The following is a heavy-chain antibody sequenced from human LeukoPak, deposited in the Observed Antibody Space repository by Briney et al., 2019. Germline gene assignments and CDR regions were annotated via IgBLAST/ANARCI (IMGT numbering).Heavy chain of an antibody. CDR1: GFTFSSYS. Sequence: GGSLRLSCAASGFTFSSYSMNWVRQAPGKGLEWVLFISSSSSYIYYADSVKGRFTISRDNSKNTLYLQMNSLRAEDTAVYYCAREDTYCGGDCPMDVWGKGTTVTISS. V-gene: IGHV3-21*01. J-gene: IGHJ6*03. CDR2: ISSSSSYI. D-gene: IGHD2-21*02. CDR3: AREDTYCGGDCPMDV.